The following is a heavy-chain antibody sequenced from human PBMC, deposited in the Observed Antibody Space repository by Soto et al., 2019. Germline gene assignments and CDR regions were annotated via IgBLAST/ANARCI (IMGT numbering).Heavy chain of an antibody. J-gene: IGHJ4*02. CDR1: GYSFTGYY. CDR2: INPDSGAT. CDR3: ARGDYGTGGYPFPCFDY. D-gene: IGHD2-8*02. Sequence: HEHLVQSGAEVKRPGASLKVSCKASGYSFTGYYIHWVRQAPGQGLEWMGWINPDSGATNYAQNFQGMVTLPSDTSISTASMDLTSLTSDDTAVYYCARGDYGTGGYPFPCFDYWGQGTLVIVSS. V-gene: IGHV1-2*02.